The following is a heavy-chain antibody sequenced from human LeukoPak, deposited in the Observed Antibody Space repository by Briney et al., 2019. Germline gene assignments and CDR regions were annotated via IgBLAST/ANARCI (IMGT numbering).Heavy chain of an antibody. Sequence: GGSLRPSCAASGFTFSSYAMSWVRQAPGKGLEWVSAISGSGGSTYYADSVKGRFTISRDNSKNTLYLQMNSLKTEDTAVYYCTRHSPSYYYDSSGYYRIAEYFQHWGQGTLVTVSS. CDR2: ISGSGGST. V-gene: IGHV3-23*01. CDR1: GFTFSSYA. CDR3: TRHSPSYYYDSSGYYRIAEYFQH. J-gene: IGHJ1*01. D-gene: IGHD3-22*01.